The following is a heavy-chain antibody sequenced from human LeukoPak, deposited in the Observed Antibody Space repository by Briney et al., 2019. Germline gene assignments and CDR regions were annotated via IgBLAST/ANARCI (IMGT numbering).Heavy chain of an antibody. CDR2: IYYSGST. J-gene: IGHJ5*02. Sequence: SETLSLTXTVSGGSISSYYWSWIRQPPGKGLEWIGYIYYSGSTNYNPSLKSRVTISVDTSKNQFSLKLSSVTAADTAVYYCARGENSIDPWGQGTLVTVSS. V-gene: IGHV4-59*01. CDR3: ARGENSIDP. CDR1: GGSISSYY.